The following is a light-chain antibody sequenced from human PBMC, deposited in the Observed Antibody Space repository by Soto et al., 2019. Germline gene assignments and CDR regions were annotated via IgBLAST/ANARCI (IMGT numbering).Light chain of an antibody. CDR2: GAS. Sequence: IVMTQSPATVSLSPGEKATLSCRASQSISNNFAWFQQKPGQVPRLLIYGASNRATGVSARFSGSGSGTEFTLTISSLQPEDFATYFCQQTFSTYVSFGGGTKVDIK. CDR3: QQTFSTYVS. J-gene: IGKJ4*01. CDR1: QSISNN. V-gene: IGKV3-15*01.